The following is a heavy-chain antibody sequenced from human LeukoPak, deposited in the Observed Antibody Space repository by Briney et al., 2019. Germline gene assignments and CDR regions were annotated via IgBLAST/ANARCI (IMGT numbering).Heavy chain of an antibody. CDR1: GFAFSSYS. D-gene: IGHD1-20*01. Sequence: GGSLRLSCAASGFAFSSYSMNWVRQAPGRGLEWISYISSGSRTIYYADSVKGRFTISRDNGDNSLYLLLNSLRADDTAVYFCARESITGHRDFDYWGQGTLNTVSS. CDR2: ISSGSRTI. V-gene: IGHV3-48*01. CDR3: ARESITGHRDFDY. J-gene: IGHJ4*02.